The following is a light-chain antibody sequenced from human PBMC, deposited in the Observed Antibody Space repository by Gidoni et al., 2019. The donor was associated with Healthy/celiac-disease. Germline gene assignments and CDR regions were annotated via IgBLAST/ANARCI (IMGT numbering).Light chain of an antibody. CDR3: QQRSNWPLT. Sequence: EIGLSQSPATLSLSPGESAILARRASQGVSSYLSWYQQKPGQAPRLLIYAASNRATGMPARFSGSWSGTDFTLTISSLEPEDFAVYYCQQRSNWPLTFGGGTKVEIK. J-gene: IGKJ4*01. CDR2: AAS. V-gene: IGKV3-11*01. CDR1: QGVSSY.